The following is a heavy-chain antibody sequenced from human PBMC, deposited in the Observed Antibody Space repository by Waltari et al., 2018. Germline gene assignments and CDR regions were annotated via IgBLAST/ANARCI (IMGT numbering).Heavy chain of an antibody. J-gene: IGHJ4*02. Sequence: QVTLKESGPALVKPTQTLTLTCTFSGFSLSTSGMRVSWIRQPPGKALEWLARIDWDDDKFYSTSLKTRLTISKDTCKNQVVLTMTNMDPVDTATYYWARQEGATSNTWFDYWGQGTLVTVSS. D-gene: IGHD1-26*01. CDR1: GFSLSTSGMR. CDR3: ARQEGATSNTWFDY. CDR2: IDWDDDK. V-gene: IGHV2-70*04.